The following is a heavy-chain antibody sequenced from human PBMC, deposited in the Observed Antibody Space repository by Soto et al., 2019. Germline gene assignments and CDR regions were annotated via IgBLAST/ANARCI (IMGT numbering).Heavy chain of an antibody. CDR1: GFTFSNAW. V-gene: IGHV3-15*01. Sequence: PGGSLRLSCAASGFTFSNAWMSWVRQAPGKGLEWVGRIKSKTDGGTTDYAAPVKGRFTISRDDSKNTLYLQMNSLKTEDTAVYYCTTDSNFFWRGYNDREQFDFWGQGSLVPVSS. CDR3: TTDSNFFWRGYNDREQFDF. D-gene: IGHD3-3*01. CDR2: IKSKTDGGTT. J-gene: IGHJ1*01.